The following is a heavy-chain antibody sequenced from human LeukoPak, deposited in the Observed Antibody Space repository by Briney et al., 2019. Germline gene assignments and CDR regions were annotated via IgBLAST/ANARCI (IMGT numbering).Heavy chain of an antibody. V-gene: IGHV3-30*02. CDR1: GFTFSSYG. J-gene: IGHJ6*03. CDR3: AKDGVWFGPTTSYMDV. Sequence: PGGSLRLSCAASGFTFSSYGMHWVRQAPSKGLEWVAFIQYDGSNKYYADSVKGRFTISRDNSKNTLYLQMNSLRAEDTAVYYCAKDGVWFGPTTSYMDVWGKGTTVTISS. D-gene: IGHD3-10*01. CDR2: IQYDGSNK.